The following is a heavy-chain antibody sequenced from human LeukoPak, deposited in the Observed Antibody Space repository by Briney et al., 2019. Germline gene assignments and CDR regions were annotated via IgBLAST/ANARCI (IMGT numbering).Heavy chain of an antibody. V-gene: IGHV3-15*01. Sequence: GGSLRLSCAASGFTFSSYAMSWVRQAPGKGLEWVGRIKSKTDGGSTDYAAPVKGRFTISRDDSKNTLYLQMNSLKTEDTAVYYCTTEGGSYYYYYYYMDVWGKGTTVTVSS. CDR3: TTEGGSYYYYYYYMDV. J-gene: IGHJ6*03. CDR1: GFTFSSYA. D-gene: IGHD1-26*01. CDR2: IKSKTDGGST.